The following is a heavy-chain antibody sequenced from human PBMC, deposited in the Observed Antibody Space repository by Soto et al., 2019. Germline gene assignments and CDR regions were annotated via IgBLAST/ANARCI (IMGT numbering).Heavy chain of an antibody. CDR1: GFTFRIYA. Sequence: QVQLVESGGGVVQPGRSLRLSCAASGFTFRIYAMHWVRQAPGKGLECVAVISYDGSNKFYRDSVKGRFTISRDNSKNTLYLQINSLTYEDTAVYYCARGDREDIAVVIGARPGEYGLDVWGQGTTVTVSS. CDR2: ISYDGSNK. J-gene: IGHJ6*02. D-gene: IGHD2-15*01. V-gene: IGHV3-30-3*01. CDR3: ARGDREDIAVVIGARPGEYGLDV.